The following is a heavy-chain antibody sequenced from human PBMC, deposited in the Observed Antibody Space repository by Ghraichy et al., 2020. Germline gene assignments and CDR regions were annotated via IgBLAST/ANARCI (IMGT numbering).Heavy chain of an antibody. CDR3: TRVGSGWEYYFYMDV. CDR1: GFMFGDYA. CDR2: IRSKAYGGTT. Sequence: GGSLRLSCSASGFMFGDYAMSWFRQAPGKGLEWVGFIRSKAYGGTTEYAASVKGRFTISRDDSKSIAYLQMNSLKTEDTAVYYCTRVGSGWEYYFYMDVWGKGTTVTVSS. V-gene: IGHV3-49*03. D-gene: IGHD3-10*01. J-gene: IGHJ6*03.